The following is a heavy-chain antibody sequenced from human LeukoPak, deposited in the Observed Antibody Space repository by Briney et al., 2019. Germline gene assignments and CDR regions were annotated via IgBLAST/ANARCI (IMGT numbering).Heavy chain of an antibody. V-gene: IGHV3-48*01. Sequence: PGGSLRLSCAASGFTFSSYSMNWVRQAPGKGLEWVSYISSSSSTIYYADSVKGRFTISRDNAKNSLYLQMNSLRAEDTAVYYCASIQLWSYYYYYYMDVWGKGTTVTVSS. CDR2: ISSSSSTI. D-gene: IGHD5-18*01. CDR3: ASIQLWSYYYYYYMDV. CDR1: GFTFSSYS. J-gene: IGHJ6*03.